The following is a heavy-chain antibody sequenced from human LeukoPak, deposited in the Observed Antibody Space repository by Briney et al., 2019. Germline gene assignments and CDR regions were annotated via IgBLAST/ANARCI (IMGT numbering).Heavy chain of an antibody. CDR2: ISGSGDST. V-gene: IGHV3-23*01. Sequence: GGSLRLSCVASGFTVSSNYAMSWVRQAPGKGLEWVSAISGSGDSTYYADSVKGRFTISRDNSKNTLYLQMNSLRAEDTAVYYCAKSRGVAGFDYWGQGTLVTVSS. J-gene: IGHJ4*02. D-gene: IGHD6-19*01. CDR1: GFTVSSNYA. CDR3: AKSRGVAGFDY.